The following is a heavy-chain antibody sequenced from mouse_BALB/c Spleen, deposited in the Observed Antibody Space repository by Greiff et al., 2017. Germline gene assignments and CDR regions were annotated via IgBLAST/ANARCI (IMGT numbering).Heavy chain of an antibody. D-gene: IGHD1-1*01. J-gene: IGHJ3*01. CDR2: INPSNGRT. V-gene: IGHV1S81*02. CDR1: GYTFTSYW. Sequence: QVQLKQPGAELVKPGASVKLSCKASGYTFTSYWMHWVKQRPGQGLEWIGEINPSNGRTNYNEKFKSKATLTVDKSSSTAYMQLSSLTSEDSAVYYCARGGSSPFAYWGQGTLVTVSA. CDR3: ARGGSSPFAY.